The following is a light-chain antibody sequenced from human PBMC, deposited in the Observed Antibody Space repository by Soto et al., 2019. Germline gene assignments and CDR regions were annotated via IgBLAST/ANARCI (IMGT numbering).Light chain of an antibody. V-gene: IGKV1-13*02. CDR2: DVS. CDR3: QQFNTYPIT. Sequence: AIQLTQSPSSLSASVGDRVTITCRASQDIRGALAWYQQKPGKAPKFLIFDVSTWQSGVPSRFSGSGSGTDFTLTISSLQPEDFGTYYCQQFNTYPITFGQGTRLEIK. J-gene: IGKJ5*01. CDR1: QDIRGA.